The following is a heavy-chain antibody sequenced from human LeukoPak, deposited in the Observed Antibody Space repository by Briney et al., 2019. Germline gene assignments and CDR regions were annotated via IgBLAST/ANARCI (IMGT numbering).Heavy chain of an antibody. CDR2: IYTSEST. CDR3: ARERPLQTYYYYGMDV. J-gene: IGHJ6*02. Sequence: SETLSLTCTVSGGSISSYYWSWIRQPAGKGLEWIGRIYTSESTNYNPSLKSRVTMSVDTSKNQFSLKLSSVTAADTAVYYCARERPLQTYYYYGMDVWGQGATVTVSS. V-gene: IGHV4-4*07. CDR1: GGSISSYY. D-gene: IGHD5-24*01.